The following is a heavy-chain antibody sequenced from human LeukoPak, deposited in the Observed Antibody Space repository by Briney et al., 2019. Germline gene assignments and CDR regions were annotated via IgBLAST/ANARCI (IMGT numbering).Heavy chain of an antibody. CDR1: GFTFNNYW. J-gene: IGHJ4*02. Sequence: PGGSLRLCCAASGFTFNNYWMSWVRQAPGKGLEWVANIKPDGGDKYNVGSVKGRFTITRDNDKNSMCLQMNSLGAEDTAVYYCARERWWALPSSYDSWGQGTLVTVSS. CDR3: ARERWWALPSSYDS. CDR2: IKPDGGDK. V-gene: IGHV3-7*01. D-gene: IGHD2-15*01.